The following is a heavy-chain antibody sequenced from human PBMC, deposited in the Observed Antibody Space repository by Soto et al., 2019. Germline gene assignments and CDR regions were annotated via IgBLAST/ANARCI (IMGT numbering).Heavy chain of an antibody. Sequence: GGSLRLSCAASGFTFRLYDMSWVRQAPGKVLEWVSSLSASGDRTDYVDSVKGRFAISRDNSKNMVYLQMSSLRSEDTAVYYCVPLNWNHPANFDYWGQGTQVTVSS. CDR1: GFTFRLYD. CDR3: VPLNWNHPANFDY. J-gene: IGHJ4*02. D-gene: IGHD1-1*01. V-gene: IGHV3-23*01. CDR2: LSASGDRT.